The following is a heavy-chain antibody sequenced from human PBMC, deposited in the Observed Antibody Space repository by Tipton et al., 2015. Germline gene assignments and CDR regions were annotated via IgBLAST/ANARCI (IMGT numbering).Heavy chain of an antibody. V-gene: IGHV4-59*01. CDR2: IYYSGST. D-gene: IGHD6-19*01. J-gene: IGHJ6*02. CDR3: AREAVARYYYGMDV. CDR1: GGSISRYY. Sequence: LRLSCTVSGGSISRYYWSWIRQAPGGGLEWIGYIYYSGSTNYNPSLKSRVTISVDTSKNQFSLKLSSVTAADTAVYYCAREAVARYYYGMDVWGQGTTVTVSS.